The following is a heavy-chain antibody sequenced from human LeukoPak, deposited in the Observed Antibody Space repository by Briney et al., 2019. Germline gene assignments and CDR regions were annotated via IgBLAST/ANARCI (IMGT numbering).Heavy chain of an antibody. CDR1: EISISVNY. CDR3: ARPHSGAFPWAFDM. CDR2: FYGDVTK. Sequence: GGTLRLSCAASEISISVNYMSWVRQAPGKGLEWVSIFYGDVTKHYTDSVQGRFTISRDSSKNTLYLQMVSLSAEDTAMYYCARPHSGAFPWAFDMWGQGTRVTVTS. D-gene: IGHD1-26*01. V-gene: IGHV3-53*01. J-gene: IGHJ3*02.